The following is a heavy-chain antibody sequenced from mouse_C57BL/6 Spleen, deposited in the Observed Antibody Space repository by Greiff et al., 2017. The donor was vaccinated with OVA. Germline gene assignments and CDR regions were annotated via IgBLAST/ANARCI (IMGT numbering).Heavy chain of an antibody. D-gene: IGHD2-1*01. CDR2: INPYNGGT. V-gene: IGHV1-19*01. J-gene: IGHJ3*01. CDR1: GYTFTDYY. Sequence: VQLKQSGPVLVKPGASVKMSCKASGYTFTDYYMNWVKQSHGKSLEWIGVINPYNGGTSYNQKFKGKATLTVDKSSSTAYMELNSLTSEDSAVYYCARGGNYVWFAYWGQGTLVTVSA. CDR3: ARGGNYVWFAY.